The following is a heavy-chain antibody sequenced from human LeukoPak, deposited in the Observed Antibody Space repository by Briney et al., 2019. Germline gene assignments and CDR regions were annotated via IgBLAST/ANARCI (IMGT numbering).Heavy chain of an antibody. J-gene: IGHJ3*02. Sequence: ASVKVSCKASGYIFTGYYMHWVRQAPAQGLEGMGGINPNSGDTNYAQKFQGRVTMTRDTSISTAYMELSRLTSDDTAVFYCARGRLGSGSQYDAFDIWGQGTMVTVSS. CDR3: ARGRLGSGSQYDAFDI. V-gene: IGHV1-2*02. D-gene: IGHD3-10*01. CDR1: GYIFTGYY. CDR2: INPNSGDT.